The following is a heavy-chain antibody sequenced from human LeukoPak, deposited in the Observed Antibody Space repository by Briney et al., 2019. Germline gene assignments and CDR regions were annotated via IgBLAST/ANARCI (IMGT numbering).Heavy chain of an antibody. CDR2: LSRGGGST. J-gene: IGHJ4*02. CDR3: AKEQRIRHCSEGVCMEGYYFDY. Sequence: PGGSLRLSCTGSGFPFNMFGIHWVRQAPGQGLDWVSGLSRGGGSTNYADSVKGRFTISRDYSKNMVFLQMTSLRPEDTAVYYCAKEQRIRHCSEGVCMEGYYFDYWGQGSLVTVSS. D-gene: IGHD2-8*01. CDR1: GFPFNMFG. V-gene: IGHV3-23*01.